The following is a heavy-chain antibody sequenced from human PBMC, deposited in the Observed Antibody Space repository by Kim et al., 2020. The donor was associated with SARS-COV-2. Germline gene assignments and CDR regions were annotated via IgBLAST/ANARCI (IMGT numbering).Heavy chain of an antibody. CDR3: ARAWQRRAPPNF. V-gene: IGHV3-74*03. D-gene: IGHD6-25*01. Sequence: TYADAGKGRFTISRDNAKNTVYLQMNTLRAEDTAVYYCARAWQRRAPPNFWGQGTLVTVSS. J-gene: IGHJ4*02.